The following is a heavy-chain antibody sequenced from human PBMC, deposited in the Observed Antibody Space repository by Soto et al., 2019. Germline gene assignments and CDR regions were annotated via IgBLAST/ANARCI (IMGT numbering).Heavy chain of an antibody. D-gene: IGHD6-19*01. CDR1: GYTFTNYA. CDR3: ARGRWERSGWYYLDY. V-gene: IGHV1-3*01. Sequence: QVQLLQSGAEVKKPGASVKISCKTSGYTFTNYAVHWVRQAPGQSLEWMGWINAGNDDKRYSQTLQDRITITRDAAATTAYMELSLRYGDTAIYYCARGRWERSGWYYLDYWGQGTRVTVSS. J-gene: IGHJ4*02. CDR2: INAGNDDK.